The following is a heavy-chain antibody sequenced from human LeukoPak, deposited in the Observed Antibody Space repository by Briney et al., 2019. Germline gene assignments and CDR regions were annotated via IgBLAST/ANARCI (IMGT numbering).Heavy chain of an antibody. D-gene: IGHD3-10*01. CDR2: ISGGGGNT. CDR3: AKDSQQWFGYYFDY. Sequence: PGGSLRLSCAASGFTFSSYAMSWVRQAPGKGLEWVSTISGGGGNTHYADSVKGRFTISRDNSKNTLYLQMNSLRAEDTAVYYCAKDSQQWFGYYFDYWGQGTLVTVSS. CDR1: GFTFSSYA. J-gene: IGHJ4*02. V-gene: IGHV3-23*01.